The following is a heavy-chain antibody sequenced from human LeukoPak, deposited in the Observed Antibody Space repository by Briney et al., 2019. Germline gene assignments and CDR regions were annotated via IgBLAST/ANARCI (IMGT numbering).Heavy chain of an antibody. CDR1: GFSFSSYN. Sequence: PGGSLRLSCAASGFSFSSYNMNWVRQAPGKGLEWVSFIGGSGTRTNYADSVKGRFTISRDNYKNTLYLQMNSLRADDTAVYYCAKGRTHLSLWGQGTLVTVSS. CDR2: IGGSGTRT. D-gene: IGHD1-1*01. J-gene: IGHJ4*02. CDR3: AKGRTHLSL. V-gene: IGHV3-23*01.